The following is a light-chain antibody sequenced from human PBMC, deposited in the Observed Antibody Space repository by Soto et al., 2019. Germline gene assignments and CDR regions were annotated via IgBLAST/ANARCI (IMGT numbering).Light chain of an antibody. CDR2: GAS. CDR1: QSVGDN. CDR3: HQYNNWPPWT. V-gene: IGKV3-15*01. Sequence: ETILTQSPATLSVSPGERATLSCRASQSVGDNLAWYQQKPGQAPRLLIFGASLRATGVPARFSGRGAGTEFTLTITSLQSEDFAVYFCHQYNNWPPWTFGQGTKVEIK. J-gene: IGKJ1*01.